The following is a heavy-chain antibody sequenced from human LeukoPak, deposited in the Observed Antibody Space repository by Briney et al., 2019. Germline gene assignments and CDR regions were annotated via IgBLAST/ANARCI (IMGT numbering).Heavy chain of an antibody. J-gene: IGHJ3*02. D-gene: IGHD5-24*01. CDR3: ARVYRRDDLNFEGFDI. CDR1: GGSFNSDDYY. V-gene: IGHV4-61*02. Sequence: PSQTLSLTCTVSGGSFNSDDYYWSWSRPPAGQGLEWIGRVYRSGKADYSPSLKSRVIISIDTSRNQFSLRLRSVTAADTAVYYCARVYRRDDLNFEGFDIWGQGTLVTVS. CDR2: VYRSGKA.